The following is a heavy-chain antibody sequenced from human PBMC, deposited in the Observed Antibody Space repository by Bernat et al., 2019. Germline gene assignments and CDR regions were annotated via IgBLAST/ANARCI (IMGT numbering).Heavy chain of an antibody. D-gene: IGHD2-2*01. CDR3: ARGGYCSSTSCYVGYFDY. CDR2: IKEDGSEK. CDR1: GFTFSNYW. J-gene: IGHJ4*02. Sequence: EVQLVESGGGLVQPGGSLRLSCAASGFTFSNYWMSWLRQAPGKGLDWVANIKEDGSEKYYVDSVKGRFTISGDNAKNSLYLQMNSRRAEDTAVYYCARGGYCSSTSCYVGYFDYWGQGTLVPVSS. V-gene: IGHV3-7*04.